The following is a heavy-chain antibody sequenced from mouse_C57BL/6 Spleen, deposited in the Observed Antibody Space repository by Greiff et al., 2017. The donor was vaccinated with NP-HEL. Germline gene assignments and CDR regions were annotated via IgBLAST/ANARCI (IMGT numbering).Heavy chain of an antibody. J-gene: IGHJ4*01. V-gene: IGHV5-4*01. CDR2: ISDGGSYT. D-gene: IGHD2-13*01. CDR1: GFTFSSYA. CDR3: ARGRRYGDYGAMDY. Sequence: EVQLQESGGGLVKPGGSLKLSCAASGFTFSSYAMSWVRQTPEKRLEWVATISDGGSYTYYPDNVKGRFTISRDNAKNNLYLQMSHLKSEDTAMYYCARGRRYGDYGAMDYWGQGTSVTVSS.